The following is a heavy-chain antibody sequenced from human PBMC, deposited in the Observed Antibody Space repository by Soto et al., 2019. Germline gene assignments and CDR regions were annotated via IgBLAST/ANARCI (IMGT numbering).Heavy chain of an antibody. Sequence: QVQLQESGPGVVKPSETLSLTCTVTGASVINDYWNWIRQPPGKGLECIGFVYDSGSTSYNSSLKRRLTISVDTSKNQFSLKLSSVTAADTAVYYCVRQVGATGSYSYAVWGQGTMVTVSS. J-gene: IGHJ3*01. CDR1: GASVINDY. D-gene: IGHD1-26*01. CDR2: VYDSGST. V-gene: IGHV4-59*02. CDR3: VRQVGATGSYSYAV.